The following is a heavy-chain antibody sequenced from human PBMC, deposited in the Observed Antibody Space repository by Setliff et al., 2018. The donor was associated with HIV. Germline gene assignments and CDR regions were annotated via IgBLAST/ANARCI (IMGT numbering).Heavy chain of an antibody. CDR1: SGSISGYY. D-gene: IGHD1-26*01. CDR3: ARESGIVGAQGFDY. CDR2: VSYSGST. Sequence: SETLSLTCRVSSGSISGYYWSWVRQPPGRGLEWIGYVSYSGSTSYNPSLNSRVTMSVDTSRDQFSLKLSSVTAADTAVYYCARESGIVGAQGFDYWSQGTLVTVS. V-gene: IGHV4-59*01. J-gene: IGHJ4*02.